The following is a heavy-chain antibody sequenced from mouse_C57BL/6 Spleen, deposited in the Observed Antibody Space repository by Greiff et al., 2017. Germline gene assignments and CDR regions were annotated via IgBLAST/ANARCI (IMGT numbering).Heavy chain of an antibody. V-gene: IGHV1-9*01. D-gene: IGHD2-4*01. CDR2: ILPGSGST. Sequence: QVQLKASGAELMKPGASVKLSCKATGYTFTGYWIEWVKQRPGHGLEWIGEILPGSGSTYYNEKFKGKATLTADKSSSTAYMELRSLTSEDSAVYFCAYDYPFAYWGQGTLVTVSA. J-gene: IGHJ3*01. CDR1: GYTFTGYW. CDR3: AYDYPFAY.